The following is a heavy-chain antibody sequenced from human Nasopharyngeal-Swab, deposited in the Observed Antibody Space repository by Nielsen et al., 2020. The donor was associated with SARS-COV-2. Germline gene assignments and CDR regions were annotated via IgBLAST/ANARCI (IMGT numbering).Heavy chain of an antibody. Sequence: ASVKVSCKASGYTFTSYGISWVRQAPGQGLEWTGWISAYNGNTNYAQKLQGRVTMTTDTSTSTAYMELRSLRSDDTAVYYCARDTHLGYCSSTSCYGGWFDPWGQGTLVTVSS. J-gene: IGHJ5*02. V-gene: IGHV1-18*01. CDR2: ISAYNGNT. D-gene: IGHD2-2*01. CDR1: GYTFTSYG. CDR3: ARDTHLGYCSSTSCYGGWFDP.